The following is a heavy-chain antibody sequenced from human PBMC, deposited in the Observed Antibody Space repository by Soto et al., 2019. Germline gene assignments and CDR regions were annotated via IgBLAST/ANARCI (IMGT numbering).Heavy chain of an antibody. CDR3: ARGGIAARPFSWHNYYYMDV. V-gene: IGHV4-34*01. Sequence: SETLSLTCAVYGGSFSGYYWSWIRQPPGKGLEWIGEINHSGSTNYNPSLKSRVTISVDTSKNQFSLKLSSVTAADTAVYYCARGGIAARPFSWHNYYYMDVWGKGTTVTVSS. J-gene: IGHJ6*03. CDR2: INHSGST. D-gene: IGHD6-6*01. CDR1: GGSFSGYY.